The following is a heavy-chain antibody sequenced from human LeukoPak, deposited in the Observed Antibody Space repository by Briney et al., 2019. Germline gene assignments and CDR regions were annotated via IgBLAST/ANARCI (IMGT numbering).Heavy chain of an antibody. CDR2: TRNKANSYTT. V-gene: IGHV3-72*01. CDR3: AKDSKWELLEDY. Sequence: GGSLRLSCAASGFTFSDHYMDWVRQAPGKGLEWVGRTRNKANSYTTEYAASVKGRFTVSRDDSKNSLYLQMNSLKTEDTAVYYCAKDSKWELLEDYWGQGTLVTVSS. CDR1: GFTFSDHY. D-gene: IGHD1-26*01. J-gene: IGHJ4*02.